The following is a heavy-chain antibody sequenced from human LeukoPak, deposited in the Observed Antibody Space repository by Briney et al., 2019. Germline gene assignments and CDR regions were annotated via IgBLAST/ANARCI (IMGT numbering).Heavy chain of an antibody. CDR2: IYSGGST. J-gene: IGHJ4*02. Sequence: GVSLRLSCAASGFTVSSNYMSWVRQAPGKGLVWVSVIYSGGSTYYADSVKGRFTISRDNSKNTLYLQMNSLRAEDTAVYYCARAIVDYDFWSGPFDYWGQGTLVTVSS. CDR3: ARAIVDYDFWSGPFDY. V-gene: IGHV3-66*02. D-gene: IGHD3-3*01. CDR1: GFTVSSNY.